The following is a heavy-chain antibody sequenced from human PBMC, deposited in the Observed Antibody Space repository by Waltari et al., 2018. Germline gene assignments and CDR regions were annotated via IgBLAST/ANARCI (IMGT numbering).Heavy chain of an antibody. D-gene: IGHD3-22*01. J-gene: IGHJ6*03. CDR3: AREPSPDSSGYFYYYMDV. Sequence: EVQLVESGGGLVQPGGSLRLSCAASGFTFIRYRMPCVRQAPGKGLGWVSRINSDGSGTIYADSVKGRFTISRDNAKNTLYLQLNSLRVEDTAVYYCAREPSPDSSGYFYYYMDVWGKGTTVTVSS. CDR1: GFTFIRYR. V-gene: IGHV3-74*01. CDR2: INSDGSGT.